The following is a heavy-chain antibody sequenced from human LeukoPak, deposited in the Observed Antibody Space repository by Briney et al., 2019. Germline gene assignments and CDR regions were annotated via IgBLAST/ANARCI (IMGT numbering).Heavy chain of an antibody. Sequence: SETPSLTCTVSGDSISSSSDSWGWIRQPPGKGLEWIGSIFYGGSTSYNPSLKGRVTISVDTSKNQFSLKLSSVTAADTAVYYCARRVGQWLVLWYFDYWGQGTLVTVSS. CDR2: IFYGGST. D-gene: IGHD6-19*01. V-gene: IGHV4-39*01. J-gene: IGHJ4*02. CDR1: GDSISSSSDS. CDR3: ARRVGQWLVLWYFDY.